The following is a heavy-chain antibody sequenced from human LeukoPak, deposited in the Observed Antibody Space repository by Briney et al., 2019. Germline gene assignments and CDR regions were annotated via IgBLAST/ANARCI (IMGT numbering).Heavy chain of an antibody. CDR3: AKESELLPTDDWFDP. CDR1: GFTFSSYT. V-gene: IGHV3-23*01. D-gene: IGHD6-6*01. CDR2: ISGSGGST. Sequence: SGGSLRLSCAAAGFTFSSYTMTWVRQAPGKGLEWVSAISGSGGSTYYADSVKGRFTISRDNSKNTLYLQMNSLRAEDTAVYYCAKESELLPTDDWFDPWGQGTLVTVSS. J-gene: IGHJ5*02.